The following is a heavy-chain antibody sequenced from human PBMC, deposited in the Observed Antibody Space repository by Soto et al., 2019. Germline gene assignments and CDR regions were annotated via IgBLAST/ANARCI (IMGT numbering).Heavy chain of an antibody. CDR2: IIPIFGTA. CDR1: GGIFSSYA. Sequence: QVQLVQSGAEVKKPGSSVKVSCKASGGIFSSYAISWVRQAPGQGLEWMGGIIPIFGTANYAQKFQGRVTITADKSTSTAYMELSSLRSEDTAVYYCAGWDTAMAYWYFDLWGRGTLVTVSS. J-gene: IGHJ2*01. V-gene: IGHV1-69*06. D-gene: IGHD5-18*01. CDR3: AGWDTAMAYWYFDL.